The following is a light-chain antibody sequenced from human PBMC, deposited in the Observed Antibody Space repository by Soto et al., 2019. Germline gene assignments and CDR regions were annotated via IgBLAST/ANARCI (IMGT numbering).Light chain of an antibody. CDR1: QGISSY. J-gene: IGKJ1*01. V-gene: IGKV1-9*01. CDR2: DAY. CDR3: KQYNSYSGT. Sequence: DIQLTQSPSFLSASVGDRVTITCRASQGISSYLAWYQQKPGKAHKLLIYDAYSLESGVPSRFSGSGSGTEFTLTIRSLQPDDFATYYCKQYNSYSGTFGQGTKVDI.